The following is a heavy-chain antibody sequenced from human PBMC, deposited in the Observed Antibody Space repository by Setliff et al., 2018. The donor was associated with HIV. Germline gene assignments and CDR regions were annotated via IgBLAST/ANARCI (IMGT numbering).Heavy chain of an antibody. Sequence: PSETLSLTCTVSGGSISSHYWSWIRQPPGKGLEWIGTLYYSGSTSYNSSLKSRVTISGDTSKNQFSLKLSSVTPADTAVFYCARPVSKYFYGMDVWGLGTTVTVSS. V-gene: IGHV4-59*11. CDR2: LYYSGST. J-gene: IGHJ6*02. CDR1: GGSISSHY. CDR3: ARPVSKYFYGMDV.